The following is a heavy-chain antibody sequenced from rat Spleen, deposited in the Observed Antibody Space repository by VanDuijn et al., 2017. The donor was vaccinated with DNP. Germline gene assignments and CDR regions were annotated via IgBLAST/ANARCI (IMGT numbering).Heavy chain of an antibody. CDR3: ATHDAYGPPMDA. D-gene: IGHD1-11*01. J-gene: IGHJ2*01. CDR2: ISTSGSRT. CDR1: GFTFSNYY. V-gene: IGHV5S10*01. Sequence: EVQLVESGGGLVQPGRSLKLSCAASGFTFSNYYMAWVRQAPKKGLEWVATISTSGSRTYYPDSVKGRFTISRDNAEDTLFLQMNSLRSEDTATYYCATHDAYGPPMDAWGQGVMVTVSS.